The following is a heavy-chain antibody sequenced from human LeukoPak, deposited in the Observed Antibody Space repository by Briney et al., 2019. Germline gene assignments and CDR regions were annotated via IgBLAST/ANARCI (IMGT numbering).Heavy chain of an antibody. CDR2: ISYGNT. D-gene: IGHD5-18*01. Sequence: SETLSLTCNVAGGSISTYYWNWIRRTPGKGLEWIGHISYGNTDYNPSLKSRVPISVDTSKNQFSLKLTSVTAADTAVYYCARDKAHSYGRYFDPWGQGALVIVSS. CDR1: GGSISTYY. V-gene: IGHV4-59*01. CDR3: ARDKAHSYGRYFDP. J-gene: IGHJ5*02.